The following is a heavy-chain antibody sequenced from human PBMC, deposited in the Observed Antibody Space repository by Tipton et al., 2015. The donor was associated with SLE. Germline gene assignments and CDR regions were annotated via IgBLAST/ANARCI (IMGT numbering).Heavy chain of an antibody. CDR1: GFTFSSYE. D-gene: IGHD3-9*01. V-gene: IGHV3-7*01. J-gene: IGHJ3*02. CDR3: ARDSDILTPGAFDI. CDR2: IKEDGSGQ. Sequence: SLRLSCAASGFTFSSYEMNWVRQAPGKGLEWVANIKEDGSGQYYVDSVKGRFTISRDNAKNSLFLQMNSLGAEDTAVYYCARDSDILTPGAFDIWGQGTMVTVSS.